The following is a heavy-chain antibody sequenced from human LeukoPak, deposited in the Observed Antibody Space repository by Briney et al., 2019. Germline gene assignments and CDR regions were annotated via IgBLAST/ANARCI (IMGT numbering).Heavy chain of an antibody. CDR2: IGSSDSTT. V-gene: IGHV3-11*04. J-gene: IGHJ6*04. CDR1: GFTFSNAW. D-gene: IGHD3-10*02. CDR3: AELGITMIGGV. Sequence: GGSLRLSCAASGFTFSNAWMSWVRQAPGKGLEWLSYIGSSDSTTHYADSVKGRFTISRDNAKNSLYLQMNSLRAEDTAVYYCAELGITMIGGVWGKGTTVTISS.